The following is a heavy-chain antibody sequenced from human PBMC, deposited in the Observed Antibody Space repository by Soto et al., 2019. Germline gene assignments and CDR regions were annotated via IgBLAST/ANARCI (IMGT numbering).Heavy chain of an antibody. V-gene: IGHV1-69*13. J-gene: IGHJ5*02. D-gene: IGHD5-18*01. CDR3: ARDPRYSYGSGSWFDP. CDR2: IIPIFGTA. Sequence: SVKVSCKASGGTFSSYAISWVRQAPGQGLEWMGGIIPIFGTANYAQKFQGRVTITADESTSTAYMELSSLRSEDTAVYYCARDPRYSYGSGSWFDPWGQGTLVTVYS. CDR1: GGTFSSYA.